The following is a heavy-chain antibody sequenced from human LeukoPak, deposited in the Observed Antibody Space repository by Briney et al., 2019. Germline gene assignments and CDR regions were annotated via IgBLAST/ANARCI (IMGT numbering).Heavy chain of an antibody. V-gene: IGHV4-34*01. D-gene: IGHD3-10*01. CDR1: GGSFSGYY. Sequence: SETLSLTCAVYGGSFSGYYWSWIRQPPGKGLEWIREINHSGSTNYNPSLKSRVTISVDTSKNQFSLKLSSVTAADTAVYCCARTGSYYYYYMDVWGKGTTVTVSS. J-gene: IGHJ6*03. CDR2: INHSGST. CDR3: ARTGSYYYYYMDV.